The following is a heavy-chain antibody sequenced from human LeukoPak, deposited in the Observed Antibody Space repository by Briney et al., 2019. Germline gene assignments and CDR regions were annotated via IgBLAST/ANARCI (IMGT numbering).Heavy chain of an antibody. CDR3: AKDINRGFGEFSFDP. CDR1: EFTFSSYW. J-gene: IGHJ5*02. D-gene: IGHD3-10*01. Sequence: PGGSLRLSCAASEFTFSSYWMHWVRQAPGKGLEWVSRISPDGSTTNYADSVKGRFTISRDNAKNSLYLQMNSLRAEDTALYYCAKDINRGFGEFSFDPWGQGTLVTVSS. CDR2: ISPDGSTT. V-gene: IGHV3-74*01.